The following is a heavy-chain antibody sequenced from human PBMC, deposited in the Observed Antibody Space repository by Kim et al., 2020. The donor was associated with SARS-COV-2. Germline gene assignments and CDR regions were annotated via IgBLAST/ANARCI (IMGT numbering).Heavy chain of an antibody. J-gene: IGHJ4*02. Sequence: ADPGKGRFTISRDNAKDTLYLQMNSLRAEDTAVYYCARVSSDYGDYYFDYWGQGTLVTVSS. D-gene: IGHD4-17*01. V-gene: IGHV3-74*01. CDR3: ARVSSDYGDYYFDY.